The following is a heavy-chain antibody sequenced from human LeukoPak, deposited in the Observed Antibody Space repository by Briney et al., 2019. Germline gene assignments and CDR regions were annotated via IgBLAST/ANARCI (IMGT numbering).Heavy chain of an antibody. CDR2: IYYSGST. CDR3: ARRRSYGNNWFDP. D-gene: IGHD5-18*01. Sequence: SETLSLTCAVYGGSFSGYYWSWTRQPPGKGLEWIGYIYYSGSTNYNPSLKSRVTISVDTSKNQFSLKLSSVTAADTAVYYCARRRSYGNNWFDPWGQGTLVTVSS. CDR1: GGSFSGYY. V-gene: IGHV4-59*08. J-gene: IGHJ5*02.